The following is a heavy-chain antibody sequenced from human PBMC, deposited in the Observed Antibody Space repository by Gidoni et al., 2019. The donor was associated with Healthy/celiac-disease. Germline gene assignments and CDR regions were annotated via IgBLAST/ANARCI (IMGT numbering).Heavy chain of an antibody. V-gene: IGHV3-9*01. CDR2: ISWNSGSI. D-gene: IGHD5-12*01. CDR3: AKGSQRGYSGYADY. J-gene: IGHJ4*02. CDR1: GFTFDDYA. Sequence: EVQLVESGGGLVQPGRSLRLSCAASGFTFDDYAMHWVRQAPGKGLEWSSGISWNSGSIGYADSVKGRFTISRDNAKNSLYLQMNSLRAEDTALYYCAKGSQRGYSGYADYWGQGTLVTVSS.